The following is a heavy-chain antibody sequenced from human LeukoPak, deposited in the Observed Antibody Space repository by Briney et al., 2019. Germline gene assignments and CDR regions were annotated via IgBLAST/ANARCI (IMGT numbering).Heavy chain of an antibody. CDR2: INPNSGGT. Sequence: VASVKVSCKASGYTFTGYYMHWVRQAPGQGLEWMGWINPNSGGTNYAQKFQGRVTMTRDTSISTAYMELSRLRSDDTAVYYCAREDGGYSYGYLYYFDYWGQGTLVTVSS. J-gene: IGHJ4*02. CDR3: AREDGGYSYGYLYYFDY. V-gene: IGHV1-2*02. D-gene: IGHD5-18*01. CDR1: GYTFTGYY.